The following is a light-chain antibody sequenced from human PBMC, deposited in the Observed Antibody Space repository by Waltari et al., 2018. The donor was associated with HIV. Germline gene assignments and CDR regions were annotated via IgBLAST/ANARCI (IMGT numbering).Light chain of an antibody. J-gene: IGKJ5*01. CDR2: AAS. Sequence: DIQMTQSPSSVSASVGDRVTITCRARQDINRWLAWYQQKPGRAPKLLIYAASRLQSGVPSRFTGSGSGTDFTLNISSLQPEDFATYYCQQADSFPRNFGPGTRLEI. CDR3: QQADSFPRN. CDR1: QDINRW. V-gene: IGKV1-12*01.